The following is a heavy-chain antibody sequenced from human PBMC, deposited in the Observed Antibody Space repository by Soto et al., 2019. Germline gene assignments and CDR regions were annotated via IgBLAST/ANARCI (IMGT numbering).Heavy chain of an antibody. CDR2: INAGNGNT. Sequence: ASVKVSCKASGYTFTSYAMHWVRQAPGQRLEWMGWINAGNGNTKYSQKFQGRVTITRDTLASTAYMELSSLRSEDTAVYYCARDSTVTGFDYWGQGTLVTLSS. CDR1: GYTFTSYA. J-gene: IGHJ4*02. CDR3: ARDSTVTGFDY. D-gene: IGHD4-17*01. V-gene: IGHV1-3*01.